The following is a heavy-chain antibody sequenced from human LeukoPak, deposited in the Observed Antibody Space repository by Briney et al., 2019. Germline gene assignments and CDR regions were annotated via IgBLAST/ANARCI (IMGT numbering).Heavy chain of an antibody. CDR2: INHSGRT. V-gene: IGHV4-34*01. CDR1: GGSFSGYC. CDR3: ARVATYTAVTELDAFDI. J-gene: IGHJ3*02. D-gene: IGHD4-17*01. Sequence: SETLSLTCVVYGGSFSGYCWSWIRQPPGKGLEWIGEINHSGRTSYSPSLTSRVAISVDTSRNQFSLRLTSVTAADTAVYYCARVATYTAVTELDAFDIWGHGNMVTVSS.